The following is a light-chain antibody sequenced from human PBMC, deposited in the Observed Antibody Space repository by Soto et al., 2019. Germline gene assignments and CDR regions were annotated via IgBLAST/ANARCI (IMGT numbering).Light chain of an antibody. CDR2: LGS. J-gene: IGKJ2*01. V-gene: IGKV2-28*01. Sequence: IVMTQSPLSLPVIPGEPASISCRSSGDLQRSHGYSYLDWYLQKPGQSPQLLIYLGSNRASGVPDRFSGSGSGTDFTLKISRVEAEDVVVYYCMQVLQTPYTFGQGTRLEIK. CDR3: MQVLQTPYT. CDR1: GDLQRSHGYSY.